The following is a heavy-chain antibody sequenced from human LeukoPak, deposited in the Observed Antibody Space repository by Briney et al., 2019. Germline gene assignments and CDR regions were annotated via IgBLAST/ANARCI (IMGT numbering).Heavy chain of an antibody. V-gene: IGHV4-30-2*01. CDR1: GGSISSGGYY. Sequence: PSETLSLTCTVSGGSISSGGYYWSWIRQPPGKGLEWIGYIYHSGSTYYNPSLKSRVTISVDRSKNQFSLKLSSVTAADTAVYYCARVVYCSSTSCYRYFDYWGQGTLVTVSS. CDR2: IYHSGST. D-gene: IGHD2-2*02. CDR3: ARVVYCSSTSCYRYFDY. J-gene: IGHJ4*02.